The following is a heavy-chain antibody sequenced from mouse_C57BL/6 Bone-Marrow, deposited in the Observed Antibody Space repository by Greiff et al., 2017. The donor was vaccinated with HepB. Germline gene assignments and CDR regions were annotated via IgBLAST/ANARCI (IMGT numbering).Heavy chain of an antibody. CDR3: TTCLLAY. V-gene: IGHV14-4*01. Sequence: EVKLMESGAELVRPGASVKLSCTASGFNIKDDYMHWVKQRPEQGLEWIGWIDPENGDTEYASKFQGKATITADTSSNTAYLQLSSLTSEDTAVYYYTTCLLAYWGQGTLVTVSA. J-gene: IGHJ3*01. D-gene: IGHD2-10*01. CDR1: GFNIKDDY. CDR2: IDPENGDT.